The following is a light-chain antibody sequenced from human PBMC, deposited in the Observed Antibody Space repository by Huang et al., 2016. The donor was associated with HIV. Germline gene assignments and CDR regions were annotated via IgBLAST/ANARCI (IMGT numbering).Light chain of an antibody. CDR1: RSVGTH. CDR2: GAS. Sequence: ELVMTQSPPILYASPGERVTLSCGASRSVGTHLAWLQQRPGQAPRALIYGASHRAPFVPGRFIGGGSGAQFTLTITSLQSEDFATYYCQQYDNRPRTFGQGT. J-gene: IGKJ1*01. CDR3: QQYDNRPRT. V-gene: IGKV3-15*01.